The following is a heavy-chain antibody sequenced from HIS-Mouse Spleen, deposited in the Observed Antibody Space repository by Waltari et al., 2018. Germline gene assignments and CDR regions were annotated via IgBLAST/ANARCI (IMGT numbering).Heavy chain of an antibody. Sequence: QLQLQESGPGLVKPSETLSLTCTVSGGSISSSSYYWGWIRQPPGKGLEWIGGIYYSGSTADHPSLKSRVTLSVDTSKNQFSLKLSSVTAADTAVYYCAREIPYSSSWYDWYFDLWGRGTLVTVSS. D-gene: IGHD6-13*01. CDR2: IYYSGST. J-gene: IGHJ2*01. CDR1: GGSISSSSYY. V-gene: IGHV4-39*07. CDR3: AREIPYSSSWYDWYFDL.